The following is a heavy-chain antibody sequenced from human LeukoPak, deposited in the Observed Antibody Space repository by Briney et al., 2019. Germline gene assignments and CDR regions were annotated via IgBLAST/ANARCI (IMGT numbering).Heavy chain of an antibody. CDR3: AKPTTGSPTAAGLDY. J-gene: IGHJ4*02. V-gene: IGHV3-30*02. D-gene: IGHD1-1*01. CDR2: ISFSGSNV. CDR1: GFTFSSYG. Sequence: PGGSLRLSCAASGFTFSSYGMYWVRQAPGKGLDWVSYISFSGSNVHYADSVKGRFTISRDNSKSTLFLQMNSLRPEDTAVYYCAKPTTGSPTAAGLDYWGQGTLVTVSS.